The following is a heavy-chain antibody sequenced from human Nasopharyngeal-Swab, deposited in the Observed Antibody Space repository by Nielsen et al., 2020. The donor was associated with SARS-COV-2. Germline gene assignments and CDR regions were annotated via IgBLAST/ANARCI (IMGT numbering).Heavy chain of an antibody. V-gene: IGHV4-39*01. CDR2: IYYSGST. Sequence: RQAPGKGLEWIGSIYYSGSTYYNPSLKSRVTISVDTSKNQFSLELSSVTAADTAVYYCASHRRGYSEDYGMDVWGQGTTVTVSS. CDR3: ASHRRGYSEDYGMDV. D-gene: IGHD5-18*01. J-gene: IGHJ6*02.